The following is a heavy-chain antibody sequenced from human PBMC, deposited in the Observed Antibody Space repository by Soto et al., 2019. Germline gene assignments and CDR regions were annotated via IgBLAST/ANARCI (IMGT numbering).Heavy chain of an antibody. CDR3: ARLGRKSWSGYYYFDY. V-gene: IGHV4-59*01. CDR1: GGSISSYY. CDR2: IYYSGST. J-gene: IGHJ4*02. Sequence: PSETLSLTCTVSGGSISSYYWRWIRQPPGKGLEWIGYIYYSGSTNYNPSLTSRVTISVDTSKNQFSLKLSSVTAADTAVYYCARLGRKSWSGYYYFDYWGQGTLVTVAS. D-gene: IGHD3-3*01.